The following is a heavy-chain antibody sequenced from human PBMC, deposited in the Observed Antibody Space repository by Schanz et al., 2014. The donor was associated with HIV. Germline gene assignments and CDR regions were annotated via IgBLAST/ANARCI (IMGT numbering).Heavy chain of an antibody. D-gene: IGHD1-26*01. V-gene: IGHV3-21*06. CDR2: ISSSGTYI. Sequence: EVQLVESGGGPVKPGGSLRLSCVASGFTFSSYTMNWVRQAPGKGLEWVPSISSSGTYIYYADSVKGRFTISRDNAKDVLYLQMNSLRVEDTAVYYCARDGLSSRGWFDPWGQGTLVTVSS. J-gene: IGHJ5*02. CDR1: GFTFSSYT. CDR3: ARDGLSSRGWFDP.